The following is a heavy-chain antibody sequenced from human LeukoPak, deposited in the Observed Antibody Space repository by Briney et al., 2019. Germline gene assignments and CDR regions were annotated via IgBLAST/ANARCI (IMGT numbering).Heavy chain of an antibody. Sequence: SETLSLTCAVYGGSFSGYYWSWIRQPPGKGLEWIGEINHSGSTNYNPSLKSRVTIPVDTSKNQFSLKLSSVTAADTAVYYCATRRGYSYGARDYWGQGTLVTVSS. CDR2: INHSGST. V-gene: IGHV4-34*01. D-gene: IGHD5-18*01. CDR3: ATRRGYSYGARDY. CDR1: GGSFSGYY. J-gene: IGHJ4*02.